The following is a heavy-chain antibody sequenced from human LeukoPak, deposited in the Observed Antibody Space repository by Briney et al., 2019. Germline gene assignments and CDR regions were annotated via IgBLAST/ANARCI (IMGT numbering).Heavy chain of an antibody. CDR1: GFTFSSYA. J-gene: IGHJ5*02. V-gene: IGHV3-23*01. CDR2: ISGSGGST. CDR3: ARRCGGSSSSGDWFDP. D-gene: IGHD6-13*01. Sequence: GGSLRLSCAASGFTFSSYAMSWVRQAPGKGLEWVSAISGSGGSTYYADSVKGRFTISRDNSKNTLYLQMNRLRAEDTAVYYCARRCGGSSSSGDWFDPWGQGTLVPVSS.